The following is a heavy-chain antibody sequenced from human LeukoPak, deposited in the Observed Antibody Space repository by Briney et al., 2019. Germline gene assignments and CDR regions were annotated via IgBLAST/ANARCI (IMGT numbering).Heavy chain of an antibody. V-gene: IGHV1-18*01. Sequence: ASVKVSCKASGYTFITYGINWVRQAPGHGLEWMGWISPYDGSTNFAQNLQGRVTMTTDTITSTAFMELRSLRFEDTALYYCARDKAPRYTYGLGHWGQGTLVTVSS. CDR3: ARDKAPRYTYGLGH. J-gene: IGHJ4*02. CDR1: GYTFITYG. D-gene: IGHD5-18*01. CDR2: ISPYDGST.